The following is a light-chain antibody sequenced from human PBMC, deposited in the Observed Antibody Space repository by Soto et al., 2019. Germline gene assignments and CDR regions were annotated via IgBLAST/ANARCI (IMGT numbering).Light chain of an antibody. CDR1: QGISNT. J-gene: IGKJ2*01. Sequence: AIQLTQSPSSLSAYVGDRVTITCRASQGISNTLAWYQQKPGKPPKLLMYDASTLESGVPSRFSGSGSGTDFTLTISSLQPEDFATYYCQQFNSYPYTFGQGTKLEIK. V-gene: IGKV1-13*02. CDR3: QQFNSYPYT. CDR2: DAS.